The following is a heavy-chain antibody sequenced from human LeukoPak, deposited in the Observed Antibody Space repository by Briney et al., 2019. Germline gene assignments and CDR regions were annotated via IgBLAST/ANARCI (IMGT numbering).Heavy chain of an antibody. J-gene: IGHJ3*01. CDR1: GFTFSSYW. CDR3: ATNRYTAFDF. Sequence: GGYLRLSCAASGFTFSSYWMSWVRQAPGKGLEWVANIKQDGGETYYVDSLKGRFTISRDNAKNSLYLQMNSLRAEDSAVYYCATNRYTAFDFRGQGTMVTVSS. CDR2: IKQDGGET. D-gene: IGHD2-2*02. V-gene: IGHV3-7*02.